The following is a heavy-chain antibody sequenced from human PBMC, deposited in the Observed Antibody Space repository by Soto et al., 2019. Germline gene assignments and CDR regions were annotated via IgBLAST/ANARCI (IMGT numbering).Heavy chain of an antibody. Sequence: GGSLRLSCAASRFTFSNYWMSWVRQAPGKGLEWVANIKQDGSEKYYVDSVKGRFTISRDNAKNSLYLQMNSLRAEDTAVYYCARVPVYYDYGETFDYWGQGTLVTVSS. V-gene: IGHV3-7*03. CDR2: IKQDGSEK. CDR3: ARVPVYYDYGETFDY. CDR1: RFTFSNYW. D-gene: IGHD4-17*01. J-gene: IGHJ4*02.